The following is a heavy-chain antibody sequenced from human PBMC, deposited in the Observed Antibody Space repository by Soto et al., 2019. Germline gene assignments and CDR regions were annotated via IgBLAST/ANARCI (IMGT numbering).Heavy chain of an antibody. CDR2: IKGDGTNT. V-gene: IGHV3-74*01. J-gene: IGHJ4*02. D-gene: IGHD5-12*01. Sequence: VQLVESGGGLVQFGGSLRLSCAASGFTFSSYWMHWVRQVPGKGLVWVSRIKGDGTNTGYADSVKGRFTISRDNVKNTLYLQMNSLRAEDTAVYYCARGLSGYYGFDYWGQGTLVTVSS. CDR3: ARGLSGYYGFDY. CDR1: GFTFSSYW.